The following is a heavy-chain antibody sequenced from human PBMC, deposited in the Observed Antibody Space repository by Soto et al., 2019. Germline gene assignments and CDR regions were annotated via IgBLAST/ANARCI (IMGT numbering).Heavy chain of an antibody. Sequence: QVQLVQSGAEVKKPGSSVKVSCKASGGTFSSYVISWVRQAPGQGLEWMGGIIPIFGTANYAQKFQGRVTITADESTSTAYMELSSLRSEDTAVYYCARVVDGYYDSSGYPFDYWGQGTLVTVSS. CDR3: ARVVDGYYDSSGYPFDY. J-gene: IGHJ4*02. V-gene: IGHV1-69*01. CDR2: IIPIFGTA. CDR1: GGTFSSYV. D-gene: IGHD3-22*01.